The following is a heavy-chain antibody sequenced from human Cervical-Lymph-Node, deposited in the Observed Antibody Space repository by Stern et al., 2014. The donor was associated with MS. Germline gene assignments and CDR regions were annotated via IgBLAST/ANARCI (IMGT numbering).Heavy chain of an antibody. CDR2: INPSGGSP. D-gene: IGHD6-13*01. CDR1: GETLNTYY. Sequence: QVQLVQSGAEVKKPGASVKISCKASGETLNTYYILWVRQAPGQGLEWVGLINPSGGSPVYAQKFQGRVTMTRDTSTNTVYMELSDLTSEDAAVYYCARDYHGYIPDAFDIWGQGTMVTVSS. CDR3: ARDYHGYIPDAFDI. J-gene: IGHJ3*02. V-gene: IGHV1-46*02.